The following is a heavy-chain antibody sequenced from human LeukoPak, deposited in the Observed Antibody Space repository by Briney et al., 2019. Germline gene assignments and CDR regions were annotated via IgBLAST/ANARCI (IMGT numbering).Heavy chain of an antibody. D-gene: IGHD5-18*01. J-gene: IGHJ1*01. CDR3: ARGFPIQLIH. CDR2: IYYSGST. CDR1: GGTISSYY. V-gene: IGHV4-59*01. Sequence: SETLSLTCTVSGGTISSYYWSWIRQPPGKGLEWIGYIYYSGSTNYNPSLKSRVTISVDTSKNQFSLKLSSVTAADTAVYYCARGFPIQLIHWGQGTLVTVSS.